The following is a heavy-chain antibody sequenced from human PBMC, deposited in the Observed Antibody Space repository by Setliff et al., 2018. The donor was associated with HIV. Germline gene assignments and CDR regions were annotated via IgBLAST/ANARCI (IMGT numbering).Heavy chain of an antibody. CDR2: IYTSGST. V-gene: IGHV4-4*08. J-gene: IGHJ4*02. CDR1: GGSISSFY. D-gene: IGHD5-12*01. CDR3: ASYRKAERWLQLGGNFDY. Sequence: SETLSLTCTVSGGSISSFYWSWIRQPPGKGLEWIGYIYTSGSTNYNPSLKSRVAISVDTSKNQFSLKLSSVTAADTAVYYCASYRKAERWLQLGGNFDYWGQGTLVTVS.